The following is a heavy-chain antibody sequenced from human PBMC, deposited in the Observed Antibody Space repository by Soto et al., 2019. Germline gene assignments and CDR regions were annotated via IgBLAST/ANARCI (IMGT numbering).Heavy chain of an antibody. D-gene: IGHD2-21*01. CDR2: INTDGSVA. J-gene: IGHJ4*02. V-gene: IGHV3-74*03. Sequence: GGSMRLSSAASGLTFRSLGMHRVRQAPGKGLVWVSRINTDGSVAMYVDSVKGRFTISRDTSKNQFSLKLTSVNTADTAIYYCTRGGDPYKTGHWRQGTLVTVSS. CDR3: TRGGDPYKTGH. CDR1: GLTFRSLG.